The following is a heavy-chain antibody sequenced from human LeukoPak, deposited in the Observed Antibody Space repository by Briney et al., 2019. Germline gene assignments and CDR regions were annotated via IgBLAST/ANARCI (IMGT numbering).Heavy chain of an antibody. CDR1: GFTFSTYT. J-gene: IGHJ4*02. Sequence: GGSLRLSCAASGFTFSTYTMHWVRQAPGKGLEWVAVISYEGSNKYYADSVKGRFTISRDNSKNTLYLQMNSLRAEDTAVYYCAREATGLADFDNWGQGTLVTVSS. CDR3: AREATGLADFDN. CDR2: ISYEGSNK. V-gene: IGHV3-30-3*01.